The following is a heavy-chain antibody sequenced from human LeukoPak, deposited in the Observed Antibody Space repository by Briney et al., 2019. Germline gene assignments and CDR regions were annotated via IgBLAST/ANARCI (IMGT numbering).Heavy chain of an antibody. CDR2: MNPNSGHT. D-gene: IGHD6-19*01. Sequence: ASVKVSCKASGYTFTGYDINWVRQATGQGLEWMGWMNPNSGHTGTAQKFQGRVTITRDTSISTVYMELSSLRSEDTAVYYCARNVAGTGDFDYWGQGTLVTVSS. CDR1: GYTFTGYD. CDR3: ARNVAGTGDFDY. V-gene: IGHV1-8*03. J-gene: IGHJ4*02.